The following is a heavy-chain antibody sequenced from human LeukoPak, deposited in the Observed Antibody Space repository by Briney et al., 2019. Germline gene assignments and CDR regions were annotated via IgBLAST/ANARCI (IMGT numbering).Heavy chain of an antibody. J-gene: IGHJ4*02. Sequence: ASVKVSCKASGYTFTSYYMHWVQQAPGQGLEWMGIINPSGGSTSYAQKFQGRVTMTRDTSTSTVYMELSSLRSEDTAVYYCARAPYCGGDCYYFDYWGQGTLVTVSS. V-gene: IGHV1-46*03. CDR3: ARAPYCGGDCYYFDY. D-gene: IGHD2-21*01. CDR2: INPSGGST. CDR1: GYTFTSYY.